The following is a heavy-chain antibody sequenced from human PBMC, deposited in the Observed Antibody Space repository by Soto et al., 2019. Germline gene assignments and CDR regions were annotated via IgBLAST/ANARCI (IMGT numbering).Heavy chain of an antibody. J-gene: IGHJ4*02. CDR1: GGSISSCGYS. CDR3: AGGIAARPLGY. Sequence: PSETLSLTCAVSGGSISSCGYSWGWIRQPPGKGLEWIGYIYHSGSTYYNPSLKSRVTISVDRSKNQFSLKLSSVTAADTAVYYCAGGIAARPLGYWGQGTLVTVPS. D-gene: IGHD6-6*01. V-gene: IGHV4-30-2*01. CDR2: IYHSGST.